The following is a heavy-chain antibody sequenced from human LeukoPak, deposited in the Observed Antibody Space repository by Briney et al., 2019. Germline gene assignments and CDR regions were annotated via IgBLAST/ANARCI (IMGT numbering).Heavy chain of an antibody. CDR1: GFTFTTSW. D-gene: IGHD1-1*01. J-gene: IGHJ4*02. V-gene: IGHV3-74*01. CDR2: INGDGSST. Sequence: GGSLRLSCATSGFTFTTSWMHWVRQPPGRGLVWVSRINGDGSSTNYADSVKGRFTISRDNAENTLYLQMNSLRAEDTAVYYCARNSGTNFDYWGQGTLVTVSS. CDR3: ARNSGTNFDY.